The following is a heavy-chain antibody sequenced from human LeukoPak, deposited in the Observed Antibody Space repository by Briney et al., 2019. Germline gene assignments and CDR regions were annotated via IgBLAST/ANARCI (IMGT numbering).Heavy chain of an antibody. CDR3: ARETVAGTFDY. D-gene: IGHD6-19*01. Sequence: GALRLFFSASGFHVRDYYIRLVRQGPGKGLEGISDVGGSDNFISYSDSVKGRFTISRDYANNSLYLQMNSLRVDDTAVYYCARETVAGTFDYWGQGTLVTVSS. CDR1: GFHVRDYY. V-gene: IGHV3-11*01. J-gene: IGHJ4*02. CDR2: VGGSDNFI.